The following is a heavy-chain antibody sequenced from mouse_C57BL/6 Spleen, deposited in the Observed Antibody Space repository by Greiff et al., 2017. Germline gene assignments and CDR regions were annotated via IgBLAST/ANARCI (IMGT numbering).Heavy chain of an antibody. D-gene: IGHD1-1*01. Sequence: QVQLQQPGAELVKPGASVKLSCKASGYTFTSYWMQWVKQRPGQGLEWIGEIDPSDSYTNYNQKFKGKATLTVDTSSSPAYMQLSRLTSEDSAVYYCARKGTTVDFDYWGQGTTLTVSS. J-gene: IGHJ2*01. CDR2: IDPSDSYT. CDR1: GYTFTSYW. V-gene: IGHV1-50*01. CDR3: ARKGTTVDFDY.